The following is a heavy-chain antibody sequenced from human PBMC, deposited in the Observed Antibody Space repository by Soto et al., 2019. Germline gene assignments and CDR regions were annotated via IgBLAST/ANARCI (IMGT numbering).Heavy chain of an antibody. CDR2: ISGSGGST. V-gene: IGHV3-23*01. J-gene: IGHJ4*02. D-gene: IGHD6-19*01. Sequence: GGSLRLSCAASGFIFSSYAMSWVRQAPGKGLEWVSAISGSGGSTYYADSVKGRFTISRDNSKNTLYLQMNSLRAEDTAVYYCAKVGNSGWPTHYFDYWGQGTLVTVSS. CDR1: GFIFSSYA. CDR3: AKVGNSGWPTHYFDY.